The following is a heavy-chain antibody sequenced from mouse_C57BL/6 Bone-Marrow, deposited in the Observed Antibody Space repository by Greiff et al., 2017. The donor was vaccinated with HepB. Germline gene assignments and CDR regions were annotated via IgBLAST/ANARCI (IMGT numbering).Heavy chain of an antibody. Sequence: KLVESEGGLVQPGSSMKLSCTASGFTFSDYYMAWVRQVPEKGLEWVANINYDGSSTYYLDSLKSRFIISRDNAKNILYLQMSSLKSEDTATYYCARGPYDYDEGGYFDVWGTGTTVTVSS. CDR3: ARGPYDYDEGGYFDV. CDR2: INYDGSST. V-gene: IGHV5-16*01. J-gene: IGHJ1*03. CDR1: GFTFSDYY. D-gene: IGHD2-4*01.